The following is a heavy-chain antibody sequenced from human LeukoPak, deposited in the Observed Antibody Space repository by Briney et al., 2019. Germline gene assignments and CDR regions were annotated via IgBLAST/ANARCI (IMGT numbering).Heavy chain of an antibody. J-gene: IGHJ4*02. Sequence: GGSLRLSCAASGFTFDTYGMHWVRQAPGKGLEWVAVIWYDGSNKNYADSVKGRFTISRDNSKNTLYLQMNSLRAEDTAVYYCARVADYSNSAHADYWGQGTLVTVSS. D-gene: IGHD4-11*01. CDR1: GFTFDTYG. CDR3: ARVADYSNSAHADY. V-gene: IGHV3-33*08. CDR2: IWYDGSNK.